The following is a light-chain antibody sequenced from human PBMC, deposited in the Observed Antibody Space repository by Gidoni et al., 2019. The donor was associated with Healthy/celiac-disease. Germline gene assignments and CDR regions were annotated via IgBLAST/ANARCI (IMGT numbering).Light chain of an antibody. V-gene: IGKV1-39*01. CDR3: QQSYSTPWT. CDR2: AAS. J-gene: IGKJ1*01. CDR1: QSISSY. Sequence: ESQRTQTLSSLSASVGDRVTITCRASQSISSYLNWYQQKPGKAPKLLIYAASSLQSWVPSRFSGSGSGTDFTLTISSLQPADFATYYCQQSYSTPWTFGQGAKVEIK.